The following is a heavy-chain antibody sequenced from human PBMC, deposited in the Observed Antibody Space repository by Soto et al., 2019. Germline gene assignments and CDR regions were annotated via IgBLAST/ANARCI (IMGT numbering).Heavy chain of an antibody. CDR3: ARSRYSSSDFDH. V-gene: IGHV4-31*03. Sequence: SESQALPCSGPYGNGSSDPFYWPWIRQNPGKVLEWIWYIYSRCNTYYHPSLKSRVTISIDTSKNQFSLRLNSLTAADSALDYCARSRYSSSDFDHLVQGTLVTCSS. J-gene: IGHJ4*01. D-gene: IGHD6-13*01. CDR1: YGNGSSDPFY. CDR2: IYSRCNT.